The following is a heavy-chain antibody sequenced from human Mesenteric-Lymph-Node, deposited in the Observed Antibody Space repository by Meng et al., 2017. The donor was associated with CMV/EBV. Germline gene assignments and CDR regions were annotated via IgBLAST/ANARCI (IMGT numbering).Heavy chain of an antibody. D-gene: IGHD4-11*01. Sequence: GSLRLSCTVSGGSISRDYWSWIRQPPGKGLEWIGYTYYTGSTDSSPPLKSRVTISVDKSKNQFSLKLRSVTAADTAVYYCARSPTSNFPFDSWGQGTLVTVSS. J-gene: IGHJ4*02. CDR1: GGSISRDY. CDR3: ARSPTSNFPFDS. CDR2: TYYTGST. V-gene: IGHV4-59*01.